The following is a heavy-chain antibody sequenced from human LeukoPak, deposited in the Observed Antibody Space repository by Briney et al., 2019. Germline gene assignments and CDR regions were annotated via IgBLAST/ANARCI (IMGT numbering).Heavy chain of an antibody. J-gene: IGHJ4*02. CDR2: IIPIFGTA. CDR1: GGTFSSYA. CDR3: ARDGDRSGYQNY. V-gene: IGHV1-69*05. D-gene: IGHD3-22*01. Sequence: ASVKVSCKASGGTFSSYAISWVRQAPGQGLEWMGGIIPIFGTANYAQKFQGRVTITTDESTSTAYMELSSLRSEDTAVYYCARDGDRSGYQNYWGQGTLVTVSS.